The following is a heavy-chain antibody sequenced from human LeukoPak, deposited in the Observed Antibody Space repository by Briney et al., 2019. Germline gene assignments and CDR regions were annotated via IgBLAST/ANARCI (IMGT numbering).Heavy chain of an antibody. J-gene: IGHJ3*01. CDR1: GYSFTRYW. Sequence: GESLKISCKGSGYSFTRYWISWVRQMPGKSREWMGRIDPSDSYTNYSPSFQRHVTISADKTNSTAYLQWSSLKASDTAMYYCARRVVVGGAFDFWGQGTMVTVSS. V-gene: IGHV5-10-1*01. CDR3: ARRVVVGGAFDF. CDR2: IDPSDSYT. D-gene: IGHD2-15*01.